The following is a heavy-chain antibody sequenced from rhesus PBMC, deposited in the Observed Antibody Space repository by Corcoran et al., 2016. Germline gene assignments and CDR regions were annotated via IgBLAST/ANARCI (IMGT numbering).Heavy chain of an antibody. J-gene: IGHJ5-2*02. CDR1: GYSFTSYW. V-gene: IGHV5-2*01. CDR2: IDPSDSDT. D-gene: IGHD5-24*01. Sequence: EVQLVQSGTEVKRPGESLKISCKTYGYSFTSYWISWVRQRSGKGREWMGAIDPSDSDTRYSPSFQGQVTISADKSISTAYLQWSSLKASDSATYYCAKEGYINSLDVWGRGVLVTVSS. CDR3: AKEGYINSLDV.